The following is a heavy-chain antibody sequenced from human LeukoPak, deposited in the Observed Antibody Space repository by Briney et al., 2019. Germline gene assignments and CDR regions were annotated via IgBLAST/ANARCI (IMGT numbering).Heavy chain of an antibody. CDR2: INHSGST. CDR3: ARESRYSPD. CDR1: GGSFSGYY. D-gene: IGHD5-18*01. V-gene: IGHV4-34*01. Sequence: KPSETLSLTCAVYGGSFSGYYWSWIRQPPGKGLEWIGEINHSGSTNYNPSLKSRVTISVDTSKNQFSLKLSSVTAADTAVYYCARESRYSPDWGQGTLVTVSS. J-gene: IGHJ4*02.